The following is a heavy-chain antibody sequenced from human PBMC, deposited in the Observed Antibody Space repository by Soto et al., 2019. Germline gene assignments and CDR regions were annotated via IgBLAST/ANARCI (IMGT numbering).Heavy chain of an antibody. V-gene: IGHV1-69*05. Sequence: QVQLVQSGAEVKKPGSSVKVSCKASGGTFSNYPISWVRQAPGQGLEWMGGIIPTFGTVNYAQKFQGRVTXTXXXAXCTTYMELSSLRSEDTAVYYCARGNHRWLQLWYFDLWGRGTLVTVSS. J-gene: IGHJ2*01. CDR1: GGTFSNYP. CDR3: ARGNHRWLQLWYFDL. D-gene: IGHD5-12*01. CDR2: IIPTFGTV.